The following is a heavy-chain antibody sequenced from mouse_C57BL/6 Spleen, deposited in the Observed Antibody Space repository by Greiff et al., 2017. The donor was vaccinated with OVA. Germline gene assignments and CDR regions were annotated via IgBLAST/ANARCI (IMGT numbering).Heavy chain of an antibody. Sequence: LQQPGASVKISCKASGYTFTDYYMNWVKQSHGKSLEWIGDINPNNGGTSYNQKFKGKATLTVDKSSSTAYMELRSLTSEDSAVYYCASITTVVATSPYAYWGQGTLVTVSA. CDR3: ASITTVVATSPYAY. CDR2: INPNNGGT. V-gene: IGHV1-26*01. CDR1: GYTFTDYY. J-gene: IGHJ3*01. D-gene: IGHD1-1*01.